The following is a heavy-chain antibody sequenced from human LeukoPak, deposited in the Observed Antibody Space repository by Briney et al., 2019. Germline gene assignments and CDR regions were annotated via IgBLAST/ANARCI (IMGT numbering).Heavy chain of an antibody. V-gene: IGHV3-30*18. CDR3: AKPEAGYFDY. CDR2: ISYDGSNK. J-gene: IGHJ4*02. Sequence: GGSLRLSCAASGFTFSSYGMHWVRQAPGKGLEWVAVISYDGSNKYYADSVKGRFTISRDNSKNTLYLQMNGLRAEDTAVYYCAKPEAGYFDYWGQGTLVTVSS. CDR1: GFTFSSYG.